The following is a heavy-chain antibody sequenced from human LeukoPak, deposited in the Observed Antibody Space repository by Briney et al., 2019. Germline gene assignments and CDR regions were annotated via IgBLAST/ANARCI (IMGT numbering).Heavy chain of an antibody. CDR3: AREVLIVVEPAANTIDY. CDR2: ISKSGTYL. D-gene: IGHD2-2*01. J-gene: IGHJ4*02. CDR1: GFTFRDYT. V-gene: IGHV3-21*01. Sequence: GGSLRPSCAASGFTFRDYTMNWVRQAPGKGLEWVSAISKSGTYLKYADSVKGRFTVSRDNAKNSLFLQMNSLRVEDTAVYFCAREVLIVVEPAANTIDYWGQGTRVTVSS.